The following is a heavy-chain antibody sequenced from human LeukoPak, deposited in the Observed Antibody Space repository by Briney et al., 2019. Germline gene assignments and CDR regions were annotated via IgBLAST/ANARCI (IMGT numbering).Heavy chain of an antibody. Sequence: PSETLSLTCTVSGGSTSSSSYYWGWIRQPPGKGLEWIGSIYYSGSTYYNPSLKSRVTISVDTSKNQFSLKLSSVTAADTAVYYCARFEYSSSSSGIYWGQGTLVTVSS. J-gene: IGHJ4*02. D-gene: IGHD6-6*01. CDR3: ARFEYSSSSSGIY. CDR1: GGSTSSSSYY. CDR2: IYYSGST. V-gene: IGHV4-39*07.